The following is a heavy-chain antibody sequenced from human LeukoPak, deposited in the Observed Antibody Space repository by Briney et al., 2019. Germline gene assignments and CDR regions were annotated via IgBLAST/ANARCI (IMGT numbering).Heavy chain of an antibody. CDR3: AILVVPAAIGNYYGMDV. Sequence: GASVKVSCKASGGTFSSYAISWVRQAPGQGLEWMGGIIPIFGTANYAQKFQGRVTITADESTSTAYMELRSLRSEDTAVYYCAILVVPAAIGNYYGMDVWGKGTTVTVSS. J-gene: IGHJ6*04. CDR1: GGTFSSYA. D-gene: IGHD2-2*01. CDR2: IIPIFGTA. V-gene: IGHV1-69*13.